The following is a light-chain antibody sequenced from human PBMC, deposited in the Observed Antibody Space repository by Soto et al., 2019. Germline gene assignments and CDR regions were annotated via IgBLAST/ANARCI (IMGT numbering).Light chain of an antibody. CDR1: SSNIGAGYV. Sequence: QSVLTQLPSVSGAPGQRVTISCTGSSSNIGAGYVVHWYQQLPGTAPKLLIYGNSNRPSGVPDRFSGSKSGTSASLAITGLQAEDEADYYCQSYDTSLSVVFGGGTKLTVL. CDR3: QSYDTSLSVV. J-gene: IGLJ2*01. V-gene: IGLV1-40*01. CDR2: GNS.